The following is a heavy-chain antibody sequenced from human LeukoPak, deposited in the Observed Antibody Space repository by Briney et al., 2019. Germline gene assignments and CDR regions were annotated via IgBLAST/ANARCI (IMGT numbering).Heavy chain of an antibody. CDR2: IYYSGST. Sequence: SETLSLTCTVSGGSISSSSYYWGWIRQPPGKGLEWIGSIYYSGSTYYNPSLKSRVTISVDTSKNQFSLKLSSVTVADTVVYYCARWVPHSNAFDTWGQGTMVTVSS. CDR3: ARWVPHSNAFDT. J-gene: IGHJ3*02. V-gene: IGHV4-39*01. CDR1: GGSISSSSYY.